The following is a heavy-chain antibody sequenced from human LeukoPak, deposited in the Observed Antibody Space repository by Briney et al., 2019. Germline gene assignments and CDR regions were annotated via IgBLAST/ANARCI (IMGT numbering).Heavy chain of an antibody. D-gene: IGHD4-17*01. CDR2: ISGGGLST. CDR3: AKPMREGNYGDYLI. J-gene: IGHJ4*02. V-gene: IGHV3-23*01. Sequence: PGGSLRPSCAASGFTFTSYAMSWVRQAPGKGLEWVSAISGGGLSTYYADSVKGRFTISRDNSKNTLFLQMASLRADDTAVYYCAKPMREGNYGDYLIWGQGTLVTVSS. CDR1: GFTFTSYA.